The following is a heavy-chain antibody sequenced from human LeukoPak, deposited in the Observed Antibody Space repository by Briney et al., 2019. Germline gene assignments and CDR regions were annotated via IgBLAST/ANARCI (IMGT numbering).Heavy chain of an antibody. J-gene: IGHJ4*02. D-gene: IGHD1-26*01. Sequence: SVKVSCKASGGTFSSYAISWVRQAPGQGLEWMGGIIPIFGTANYAQKFQGRVTITADESTSTAYMELSSLRSEDTAVYYCARVGGNRKAVGAHVYWGQGTLVTVSS. V-gene: IGHV1-69*13. CDR1: GGTFSSYA. CDR2: IIPIFGTA. CDR3: ARVGGNRKAVGAHVY.